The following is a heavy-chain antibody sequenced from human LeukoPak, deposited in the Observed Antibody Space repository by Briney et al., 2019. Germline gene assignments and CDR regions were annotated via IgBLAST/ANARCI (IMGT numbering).Heavy chain of an antibody. Sequence: ASVKVSCKASGYTFTSYGISWVRQAPGQGLEWMGWISAYNGNTNYAQKLQGRVTMTTDTSTSTAYMELRSLRSDDMAVYYCARDRYYDSSGYYPFDYWGQGTLVTVSS. D-gene: IGHD3-22*01. CDR1: GYTFTSYG. J-gene: IGHJ4*02. CDR2: ISAYNGNT. V-gene: IGHV1-18*03. CDR3: ARDRYYDSSGYYPFDY.